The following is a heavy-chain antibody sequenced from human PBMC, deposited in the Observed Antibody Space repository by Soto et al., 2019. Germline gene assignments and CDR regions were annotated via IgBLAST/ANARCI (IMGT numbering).Heavy chain of an antibody. J-gene: IGHJ4*02. CDR3: ARDASAWSRDY. Sequence: PGGSMRLSCAAAGFHFSSHSRNWVRQAPGKGLEWLSVISKGSDYIYYADSVKGRFTISRDNAENSLYLQMNSLRAEDTAMYYYARDASAWSRDYWGQGTLVTVSS. D-gene: IGHD6-19*01. CDR2: ISKGSDYI. V-gene: IGHV3-21*04. CDR1: GFHFSSHS.